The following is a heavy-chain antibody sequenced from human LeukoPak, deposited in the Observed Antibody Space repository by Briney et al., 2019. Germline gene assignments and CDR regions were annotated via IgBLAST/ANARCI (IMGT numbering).Heavy chain of an antibody. CDR2: ISGSGGST. D-gene: IGHD6-19*01. CDR3: AKATGGWYLSLFDY. CDR1: GFTFSSYA. J-gene: IGHJ4*02. V-gene: IGHV3-23*01. Sequence: AGGSLRLSCAASGFTFSSYAMSWVRQAPGKGLEWVSAISGSGGSTYCADSVKGRFTISRDNSKNTLYLQMNSLRAEDTAVYYCAKATGGWYLSLFDYWGQGTLVTVSS.